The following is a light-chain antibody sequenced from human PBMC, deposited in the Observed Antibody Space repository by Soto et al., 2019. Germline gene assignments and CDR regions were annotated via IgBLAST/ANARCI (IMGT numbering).Light chain of an antibody. J-gene: IGLJ3*02. V-gene: IGLV1-47*01. Sequence: QSVLTQPASASGTPGQTVTISCSGRFSNIGSNFIYWYQQLPGTAPKLLIYRNNERPSGVPDRFSASKSGTSASLAISGLRSEDEADYHCAAWDDSLSGVVFGGGTKLTVL. CDR3: AAWDDSLSGVV. CDR2: RNN. CDR1: FSNIGSNF.